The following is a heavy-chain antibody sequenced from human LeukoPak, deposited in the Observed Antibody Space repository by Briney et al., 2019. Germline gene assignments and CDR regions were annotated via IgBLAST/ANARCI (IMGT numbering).Heavy chain of an antibody. J-gene: IGHJ3*02. CDR3: AMYSGNYYITFDI. D-gene: IGHD1-26*01. V-gene: IGHV3-23*01. Sequence: GGSLRLSCAASGFTFNNYAMSWVRQAPGKGLEWVSSISVSGTSTYYADSVKGRFTISRDNSKNSLYLEMNTLRADDTAVYYCAMYSGNYYITFDIWGQGTMVTASS. CDR1: GFTFNNYA. CDR2: ISVSGTST.